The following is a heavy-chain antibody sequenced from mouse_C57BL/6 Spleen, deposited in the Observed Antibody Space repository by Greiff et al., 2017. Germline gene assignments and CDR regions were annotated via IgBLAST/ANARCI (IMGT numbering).Heavy chain of an antibody. V-gene: IGHV1-82*01. J-gene: IGHJ2*01. Sequence: QVQLQQSGPELVKPGASVKISCKASGYAFSSSWMNWVKQRPGKGLEWIGRIYPGDGDTNYNGKFKGKATLTADKSSSTAYMQLSSLTSEDSAVYFCARGGWDDFDYWGQGTTLTVSS. CDR1: GYAFSSSW. CDR3: ARGGWDDFDY. CDR2: IYPGDGDT. D-gene: IGHD4-1*01.